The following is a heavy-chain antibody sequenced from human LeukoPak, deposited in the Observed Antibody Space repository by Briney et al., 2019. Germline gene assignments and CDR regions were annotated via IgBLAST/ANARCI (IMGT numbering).Heavy chain of an antibody. Sequence: GRSLRLSCAASGFTFSSYGMHWVRQAPGKGLEWVAVISYDGSNKYYADSVKGRFTISGDNSKNTLYLQMNSLRAEDTAVYFCARDTTYYESSAYYDSYDIWGQGTMVTVSS. J-gene: IGHJ3*02. D-gene: IGHD3-22*01. CDR2: ISYDGSNK. CDR3: ARDTTYYESSAYYDSYDI. V-gene: IGHV3-30*03. CDR1: GFTFSSYG.